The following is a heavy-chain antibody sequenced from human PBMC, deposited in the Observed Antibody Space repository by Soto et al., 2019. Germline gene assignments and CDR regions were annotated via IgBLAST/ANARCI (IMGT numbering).Heavy chain of an antibody. D-gene: IGHD1-26*01. J-gene: IGHJ6*02. CDR1: GFTFSSYG. Sequence: QVQLVESGGGVVQPGRSLRLSCAASGFTFSSYGMHWVRQAPGKGLEWVAVISYDGSNKYYADSVKGRFTISRDNSKNTLYLQMSSLRAEDKAVYYCAKPRREGGMDVWGQGPTVTVSS. CDR3: AKPRREGGMDV. V-gene: IGHV3-30*18. CDR2: ISYDGSNK.